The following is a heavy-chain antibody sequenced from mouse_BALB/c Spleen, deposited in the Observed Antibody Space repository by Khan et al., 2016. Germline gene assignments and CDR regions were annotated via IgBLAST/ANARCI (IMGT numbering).Heavy chain of an antibody. J-gene: IGHJ2*01. CDR3: ARDSGFY. V-gene: IGHV7-3*02. CDR1: GFTFTDYY. Sequence: EVELVESGGGLVQPGGSLRLSCATSGFTFTDYYMSWVRQPPGKALEWLGFIRNKANGYTTEYSASVKGRFTISRDNSQSILYLQMNTLRAEDSATYYCARDSGFYWGQGTTLTVSS. CDR2: IRNKANGYTT.